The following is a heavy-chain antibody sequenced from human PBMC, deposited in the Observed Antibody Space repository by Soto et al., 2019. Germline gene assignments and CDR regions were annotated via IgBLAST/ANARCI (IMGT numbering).Heavy chain of an antibody. CDR3: AKLVGERVVIMFDF. CDR2: MRYNGGT. J-gene: IGHJ4*02. D-gene: IGHD3-16*01. Sequence: PGGSLRLSCAASGFTLSSKDVNWVRQAPGKGLEWVSGMRYNGGTYYADSVKGRFTISRDNSKNTLYLQMNSLRPEDTAVYYCAKLVGERVVIMFDFWGQGTLVTVSS. CDR1: GFTLSSKD. V-gene: IGHV3-23*01.